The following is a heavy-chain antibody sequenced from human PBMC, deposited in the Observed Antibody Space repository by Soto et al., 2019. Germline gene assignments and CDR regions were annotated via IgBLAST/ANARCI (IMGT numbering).Heavy chain of an antibody. D-gene: IGHD2-8*01. CDR1: GYTLTDHG. CDR3: ARGYCTNGVCYSGHY. V-gene: IGHV1-69*06. Sequence: SVKVSCKASGYTLTDHGISWVRQAPGQGLEWMGGIIPIFGTANYAQKFQGRVTITADKSTSTAYMELSSLRSEDTAVYYCARGYCTNGVCYSGHYWGQGTLVTVSS. CDR2: IIPIFGTA. J-gene: IGHJ4*02.